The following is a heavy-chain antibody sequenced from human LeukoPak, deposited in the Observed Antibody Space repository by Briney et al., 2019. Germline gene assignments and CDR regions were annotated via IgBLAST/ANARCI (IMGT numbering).Heavy chain of an antibody. J-gene: IGHJ6*02. CDR2: IYYSGST. CDR3: ARSYSGSYYLFSHYYYYGMDV. V-gene: IGHV4-59*01. D-gene: IGHD1-26*01. CDR1: GVSISSYY. Sequence: SETLSLTCTVSGVSISSYYWSWIRQPPGKGLEWIGYIYYSGSTNYNPSLKSRVTISADTSKNQFSLKLSSVTAADTAVYYCARSYSGSYYLFSHYYYYGMDVWGQGTTVTVSS.